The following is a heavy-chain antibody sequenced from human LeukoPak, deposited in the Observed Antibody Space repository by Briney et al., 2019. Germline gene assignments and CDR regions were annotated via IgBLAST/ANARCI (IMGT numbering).Heavy chain of an antibody. CDR1: GHSIRSVDYF. CDR3: ARMRRPHWYLDL. CDR2: IYYSGRP. J-gene: IGHJ2*01. V-gene: IGHV4-30-4*08. Sequence: SQTLSLICTVSGHSIRSVDYFWTSTRQPPGKGLELVVFIYYSGRPQYNPALKSRVTISAATSKTQFSLRLSYATAADTAGYYCARMRRPHWYLDLWGRGTLLTDSP.